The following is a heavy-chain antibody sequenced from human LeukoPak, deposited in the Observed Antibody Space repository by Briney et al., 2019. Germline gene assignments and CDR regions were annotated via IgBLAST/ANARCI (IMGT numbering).Heavy chain of an antibody. D-gene: IGHD6-13*01. CDR3: ARDPGIAAADTEFDY. V-gene: IGHV4-39*07. CDR1: GGSISSSSYY. Sequence: SETLSLTCTVSGGSISSSSYYWGWIRQPPGKGLEWIGSIYHSGSTYYNPSLKSRVTISVDTSKNQFSLKLSSVTAADTAVYYCARDPGIAAADTEFDYWGQGTLVTVSS. CDR2: IYHSGST. J-gene: IGHJ4*02.